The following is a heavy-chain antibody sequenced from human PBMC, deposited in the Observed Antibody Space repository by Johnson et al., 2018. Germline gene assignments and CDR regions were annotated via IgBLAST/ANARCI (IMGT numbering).Heavy chain of an antibody. V-gene: IGHV3-30*03. Sequence: QVQLVESGGGVVQPGRSLRLSCAASGFSFRGDDMPWVRQAPGKGLEWVAVLSDDGSNKNYVDSVRGRFTISRDNSKNPLYLQMNSLGPEDTAGYYCVTRGRACEIWGPGTRVTVDS. CDR3: VTRGRACEI. J-gene: IGHJ3*02. CDR2: LSDDGSNK. CDR1: GFSFRGDD.